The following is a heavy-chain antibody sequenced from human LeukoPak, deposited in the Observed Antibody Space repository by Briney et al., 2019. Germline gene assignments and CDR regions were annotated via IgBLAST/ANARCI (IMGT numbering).Heavy chain of an antibody. D-gene: IGHD3-22*01. V-gene: IGHV4-4*07. CDR3: ARERSYYDSSGYYRQFDY. CDR2: IYTSGST. Sequence: TETLSLTCTVSGGSISSYYWSWIRQPAGKGLEWIGRIYTSGSTNYNPSLKSRVTMSVDTSKNQFSLKLSSVTAADTAVYYCARERSYYDSSGYYRQFDYWGQGTLVTVSS. J-gene: IGHJ4*02. CDR1: GGSISSYY.